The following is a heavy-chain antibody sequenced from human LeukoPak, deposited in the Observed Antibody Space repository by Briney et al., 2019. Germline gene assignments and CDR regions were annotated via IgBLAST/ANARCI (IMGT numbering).Heavy chain of an antibody. CDR1: GFTSSSYA. CDR3: AKGVRYFDWLPSNFDY. Sequence: PGGSLRLSCAASGFTSSSYAMSWVRQAPGKGLEWVSAISGSGGSTYYADSVKGRFTISRDNSKNTLYLQMNSLRAEDTAVYYCAKGVRYFDWLPSNFDYWGQGTLVTVSS. V-gene: IGHV3-23*01. D-gene: IGHD3-9*01. CDR2: ISGSGGST. J-gene: IGHJ4*02.